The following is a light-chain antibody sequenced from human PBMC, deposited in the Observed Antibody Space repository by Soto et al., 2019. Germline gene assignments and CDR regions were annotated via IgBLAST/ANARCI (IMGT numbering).Light chain of an antibody. CDR1: HSVSSN. J-gene: IGKJ5*01. Sequence: EIVMTQSPATLSVSPGERATLSCSASHSVSSNSAWYQQKPGQAPRLLIYGASTRATGIPARFSGSASGTEFTLTIRSLQSDDFAVYYCQPYNNWPPITFGQGTRLAIK. CDR2: GAS. V-gene: IGKV3-15*01. CDR3: QPYNNWPPIT.